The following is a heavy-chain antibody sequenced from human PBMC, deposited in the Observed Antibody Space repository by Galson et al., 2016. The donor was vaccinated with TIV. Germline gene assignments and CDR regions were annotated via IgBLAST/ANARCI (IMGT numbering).Heavy chain of an antibody. Sequence: SVKVSCKASGGTFSSYGISWVRRAPGQGLEWMGGISPVFGSANYAQRFQGRVTITADESTSTAYMELNSLRSEDTAVYYCASGRGSRFFNYYYYMDVWGKGTTVTVSS. CDR1: GGTFSSYG. V-gene: IGHV1-69*13. CDR2: ISPVFGSA. CDR3: ASGRGSRFFNYYYYMDV. J-gene: IGHJ6*03. D-gene: IGHD3-10*01.